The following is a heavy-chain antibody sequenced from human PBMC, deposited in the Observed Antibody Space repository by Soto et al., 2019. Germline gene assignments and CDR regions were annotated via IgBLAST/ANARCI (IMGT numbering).Heavy chain of an antibody. CDR3: ARAKGQRPVVVVAATELFDY. CDR2: INPSGGST. CDR1: GYTFTSYY. V-gene: IGHV1-46*01. D-gene: IGHD2-15*01. Sequence: GASVKVSCKASGYTFTSYYMHWVRQAPGQGLEWMGIINPSGGSTSYAQKFQGRVTMTRDTSTSTVYMELSSLRSEDTAVYYCARAKGQRPVVVVAATELFDYWGQGTLVTVSS. J-gene: IGHJ4*02.